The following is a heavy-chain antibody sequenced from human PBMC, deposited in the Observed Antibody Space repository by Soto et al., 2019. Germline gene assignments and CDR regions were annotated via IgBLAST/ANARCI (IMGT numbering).Heavy chain of an antibody. J-gene: IGHJ4*02. D-gene: IGHD3-22*01. CDR1: GGSISSSSYY. V-gene: IGHV4-39*01. CDR2: IYYSGST. Sequence: PSETLSLTCTVSGGSISSSSYYWSWIRQPPGKGLEWIGSIYYSGSTYYNPSLKSRVTISVDTSKNQFSLKLSSVTAADTAVYYCATARIEDRSGYRFDYWGQGTLVTVSS. CDR3: ATARIEDRSGYRFDY.